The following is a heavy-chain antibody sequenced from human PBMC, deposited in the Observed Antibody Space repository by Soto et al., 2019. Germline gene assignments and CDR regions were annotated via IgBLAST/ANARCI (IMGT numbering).Heavy chain of an antibody. J-gene: IGHJ6*02. CDR3: ARDQLPPTLWFGELCYYYYGMDV. Sequence: GGSLRLSCAASGFTFSSYAMHWVRQAPGKGLEWVAVISYDGSNKYYADSVKGRFTISRDNSKNTLYLQMNSLRAEDTAVYYCARDQLPPTLWFGELCYYYYGMDVWGQGTTVTVSS. D-gene: IGHD3-10*01. CDR2: ISYDGSNK. V-gene: IGHV3-30-3*01. CDR1: GFTFSSYA.